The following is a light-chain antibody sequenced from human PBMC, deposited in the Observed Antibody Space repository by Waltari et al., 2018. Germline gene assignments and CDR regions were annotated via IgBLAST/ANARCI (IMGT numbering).Light chain of an antibody. CDR2: GTS. CDR1: QSIVRNY. Sequence: DTVLTQSPGTLSLSPGERATLSCRASQSIVRNYLAWYQPRPGQPPKLVIFGTSARALGIPERFNGSGSDTLFTLTIDNLQLEDYGMYFCHQYGGSPYTFGQGT. CDR3: HQYGGSPYT. V-gene: IGKV3-20*01. J-gene: IGKJ2*01.